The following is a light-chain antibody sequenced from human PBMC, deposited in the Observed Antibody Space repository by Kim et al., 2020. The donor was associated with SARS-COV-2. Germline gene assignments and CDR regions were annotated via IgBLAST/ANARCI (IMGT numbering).Light chain of an antibody. CDR1: KLGDKY. Sequence: VSPGQTTSITCSGDKLGDKYVCWYQQRPGQSPVLVIYRDDKRPSGIPERFSGTNSGNTATLTISGTQAMDEADYYCQAWDSRTAVYGGGTQLTVL. CDR2: RDD. J-gene: IGLJ2*01. V-gene: IGLV3-1*01. CDR3: QAWDSRTAV.